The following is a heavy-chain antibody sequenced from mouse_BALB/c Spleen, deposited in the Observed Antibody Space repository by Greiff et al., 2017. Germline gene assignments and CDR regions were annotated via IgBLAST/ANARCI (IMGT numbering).Heavy chain of an antibody. J-gene: IGHJ4*01. Sequence: QVHVKQSGAELVRPGASVTLSCKASGYTFTDYEMHWVKQTPVHGLEWIGAIDPETGGTAYNQKFKGKATLTADKSSSTAYMELRSLTSEDSAVYYCTRGPAYAMDYWGQGTSVTVSS. CDR2: IDPETGGT. CDR1: GYTFTDYE. CDR3: TRGPAYAMDY. V-gene: IGHV1-15*01.